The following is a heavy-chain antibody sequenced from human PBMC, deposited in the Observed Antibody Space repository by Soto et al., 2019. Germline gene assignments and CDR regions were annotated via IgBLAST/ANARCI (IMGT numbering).Heavy chain of an antibody. Sequence: QVQLVQSGAGVKKPGSSVKVSCTASGGTFSSYAISWVRQAPGQGLEWMGGIIPIFGTANYAQNFQGRVTITADESTSTAYMELSSLRYEDTAVYYCARSYYDFWSGQNWFDPWGQGTLVTVSS. CDR3: ARSYYDFWSGQNWFDP. V-gene: IGHV1-69*01. J-gene: IGHJ5*02. D-gene: IGHD3-3*01. CDR1: GGTFSSYA. CDR2: IIPIFGTA.